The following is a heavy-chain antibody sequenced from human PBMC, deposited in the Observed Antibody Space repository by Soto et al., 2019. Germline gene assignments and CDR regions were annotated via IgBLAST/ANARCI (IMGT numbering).Heavy chain of an antibody. Sequence: QVQLVQSGAEVKKPGASVKVSCKASGYTFTSYDINWVRQATGQGLEWMGWMNPNSGNTGYAQKFQGRVTMTRNTSISTAYMELSSLRSEDTAVYYCARVTYYDILTGSDGWFDPWGQGTLVTVSS. D-gene: IGHD3-9*01. V-gene: IGHV1-8*01. CDR1: GYTFTSYD. J-gene: IGHJ5*02. CDR3: ARVTYYDILTGSDGWFDP. CDR2: MNPNSGNT.